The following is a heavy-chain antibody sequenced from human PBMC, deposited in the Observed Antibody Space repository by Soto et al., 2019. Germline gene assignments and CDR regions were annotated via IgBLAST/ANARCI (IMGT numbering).Heavy chain of an antibody. J-gene: IGHJ5*02. Sequence: QVQLVQSGAEVKKPGASVKVSCKASGYSITCCAMHWVRQAPGQRLEWMGWINTVNGDTKYSEKFQGRVTIFRDTSANTAYMELSRLRSEDTAVYYCARDVRWTSGWFDPWGQGTLIVVSS. CDR2: INTVNGDT. CDR3: ARDVRWTSGWFDP. V-gene: IGHV1-3*04. CDR1: GYSITCCA. D-gene: IGHD2-15*01.